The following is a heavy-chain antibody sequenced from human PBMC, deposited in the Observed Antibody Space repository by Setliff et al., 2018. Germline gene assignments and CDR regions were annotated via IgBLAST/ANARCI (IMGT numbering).Heavy chain of an antibody. CDR1: GYTFNFYG. V-gene: IGHV1-3*04. CDR2: INTDSGNT. D-gene: IGHD1-26*01. Sequence: ASVKVSCKASGYTFNFYGMHWVRQAPGQRPEWMGWINTDSGNTRYSQKFQGRVNIARDTSASTAYMELSSLRSEDTAIYFCARGQDSGSWIIDGWGQGTLVTVSS. CDR3: ARGQDSGSWIIDG. J-gene: IGHJ4*02.